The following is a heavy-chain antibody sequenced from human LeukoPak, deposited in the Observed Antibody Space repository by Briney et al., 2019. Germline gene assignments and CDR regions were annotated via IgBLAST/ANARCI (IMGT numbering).Heavy chain of an antibody. CDR2: IYYSGST. CDR1: GGSISSYY. Sequence: PSETLSLTCTDSGGSISSYYWSWIRQPPGKGLEWIGYIYYSGSTNYNPSLKSRVTISVDTSKNQFSLKLSSVTAADTAVYYCARGYGSGNTYYYYYMDVWGKGTTVTISS. CDR3: ARGYGSGNTYYYYYMDV. J-gene: IGHJ6*03. V-gene: IGHV4-59*01. D-gene: IGHD3-10*01.